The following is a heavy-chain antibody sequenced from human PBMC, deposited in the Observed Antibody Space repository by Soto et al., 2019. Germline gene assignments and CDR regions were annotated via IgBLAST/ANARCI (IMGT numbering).Heavy chain of an antibody. V-gene: IGHV4-30-4*01. Sequence: QVQLQESGPGLVKPSQTLSLACTVSGGPFSCRDCYWTWIRQPPGKGLEWIGYFYYSGSTYYNPSLRSRVTISVDTAKNNFSVKLSSVTVADTAVYYCARAYGDYAHFDSWGQGTLVTVSS. D-gene: IGHD4-17*01. CDR1: GGPFSCRDCY. CDR2: FYYSGST. CDR3: ARAYGDYAHFDS. J-gene: IGHJ4*02.